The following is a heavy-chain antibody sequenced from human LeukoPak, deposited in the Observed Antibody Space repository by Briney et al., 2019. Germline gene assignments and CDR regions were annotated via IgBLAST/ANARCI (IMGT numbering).Heavy chain of an antibody. J-gene: IGHJ4*01. CDR1: GASISSYY. CDR3: AREREGYYGDQNEY. Sequence: SETLSLTCTVSGASISSYYWTWIRQPAGKGLEWIGRVFSSGSTNYNPSLKSRVTISLDESNNRFSLKLYSVPAPQSAASYCAREREGYYGDQNEYWGQGILVTVSS. D-gene: IGHD4-17*01. V-gene: IGHV4-4*07. CDR2: VFSSGST.